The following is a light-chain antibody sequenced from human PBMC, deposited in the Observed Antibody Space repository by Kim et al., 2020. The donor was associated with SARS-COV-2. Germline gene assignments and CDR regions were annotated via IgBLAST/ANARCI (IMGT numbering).Light chain of an antibody. Sequence: QSALAQPASVSGSPGQSITISCTGTSSDIGTYNLVSWYQQHPGKAPKLIIHEVAKRPSGVSSRFSGSKSGNTASLTISGLQAEDESDYYCCSYAGISFYVFGTGTQLTVL. J-gene: IGLJ1*01. CDR2: EVA. CDR1: SSDIGTYNL. V-gene: IGLV2-23*02. CDR3: CSYAGISFYV.